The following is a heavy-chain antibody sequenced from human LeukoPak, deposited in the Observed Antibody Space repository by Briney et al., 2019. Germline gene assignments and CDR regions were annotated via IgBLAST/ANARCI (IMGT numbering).Heavy chain of an antibody. V-gene: IGHV3-23*01. D-gene: IGHD3-16*02. J-gene: IGHJ4*02. CDR1: GFTFSSYA. Sequence: PGGSLRLSCAASGFTFSSYAMSWVRQAPGKGPEWVSAISGSGGSTYYADSVKGRFTISRDNSKNTLYLQMNSLRAEDTAVYYCAKDQSWGSYRPLDYWGQGTLVTVSS. CDR2: ISGSGGST. CDR3: AKDQSWGSYRPLDY.